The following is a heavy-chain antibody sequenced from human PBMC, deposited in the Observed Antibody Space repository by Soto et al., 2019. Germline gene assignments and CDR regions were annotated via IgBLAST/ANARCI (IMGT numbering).Heavy chain of an antibody. J-gene: IGHJ6*02. CDR2: IIPIFGTA. V-gene: IGHV1-69*13. CDR3: ARESEALHYYYYGMDV. CDR1: GGTFSSYA. Sequence: SVKVSCKASGGTFSSYAISWVRQAPGQGLEWMGGIIPIFGTANYAQKFQGRVTITADESTSTAYMELSSLRSEDTAVYYCARESEALHYYYYGMDVWGQGTTVTVSS.